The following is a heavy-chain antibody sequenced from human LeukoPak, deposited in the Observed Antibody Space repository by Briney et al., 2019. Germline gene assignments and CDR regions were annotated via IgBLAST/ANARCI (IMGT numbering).Heavy chain of an antibody. CDR3: ASHYCSSTSCYSNNWFDP. Sequence: ASVKVSCKASGYTFTGYYMHWVRQAPGQGLERMGWINPNSGGTNYAQKFQGRVTMTRDTSISTAYMELSRLRSDDTAVYYCASHYCSSTSCYSNNWFDPWGQGTLVTVSS. J-gene: IGHJ5*02. V-gene: IGHV1-2*02. CDR2: INPNSGGT. D-gene: IGHD2-2*01. CDR1: GYTFTGYY.